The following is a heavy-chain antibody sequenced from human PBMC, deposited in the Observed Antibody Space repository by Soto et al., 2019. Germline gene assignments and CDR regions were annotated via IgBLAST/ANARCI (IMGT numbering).Heavy chain of an antibody. J-gene: IGHJ4*02. CDR2: ISSVGSHM. V-gene: IGHV3-21*01. CDR3: ARETSTEDFDY. Sequence: GGSLRLSCAASGFTFSTYSMNWVRQAPGKGLEWVSSISSVGSHMYYADSVKGRFTISRDNAKNSLFLQMNSLRAEDTALYYCARETSTEDFDYWGQGTLVTVSS. CDR1: GFTFSTYS.